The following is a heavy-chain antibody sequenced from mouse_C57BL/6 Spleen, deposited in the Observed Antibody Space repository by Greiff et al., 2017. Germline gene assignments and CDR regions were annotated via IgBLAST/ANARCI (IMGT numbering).Heavy chain of an antibody. D-gene: IGHD3-3*01. J-gene: IGHJ2*01. CDR1: GYTFTSYW. CDR3: ARTGTGYYFDY. V-gene: IGHV1-69*01. CDR2: IDPSDSYT. Sequence: QVQLQQPGAELVMPGASVKLSCKASGYTFTSYWMPWVKQRPGQGLEWIGEIDPSDSYTNYNQKFKGKSTLTVDKSSSTAYMQLSSLTSEDSAVYYCARTGTGYYFDYWGQGTTRTVSS.